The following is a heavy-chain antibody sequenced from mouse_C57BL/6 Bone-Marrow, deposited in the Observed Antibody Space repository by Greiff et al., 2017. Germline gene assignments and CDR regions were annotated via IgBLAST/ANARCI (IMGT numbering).Heavy chain of an antibody. Sequence: QVQLQQPGAELVKPGASVKLSCKASGYTFTSYWMHWVKQRPGQGLEWIGMIHPNSGSTNYNEKFKSKATLTVDKSSSTAYMQLSSLTSEDSAVYFCETTVVATPYYYAMDYWGQGTSVTVSS. V-gene: IGHV1-64*01. J-gene: IGHJ4*01. D-gene: IGHD1-1*01. CDR1: GYTFTSYW. CDR3: ETTVVATPYYYAMDY. CDR2: IHPNSGST.